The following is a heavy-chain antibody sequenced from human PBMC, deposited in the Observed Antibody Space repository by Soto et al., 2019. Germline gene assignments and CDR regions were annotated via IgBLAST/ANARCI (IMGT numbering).Heavy chain of an antibody. D-gene: IGHD3-22*01. CDR2: ISESGST. J-gene: IGHJ1*01. CDR1: GGSITSSSCY. V-gene: IGHV4-39*01. Sequence: QLQLQESGPGLVKPSETLSLTCSVSGGSITSSSCYWAWIRQPPGKGRGWIGSISESGSTYHNPSLKSRVTISVDTSKNQFSLKLSSVTAADTAVYYCARRADSSGCGFQHWGQGTQVTVSS. CDR3: ARRADSSGCGFQH.